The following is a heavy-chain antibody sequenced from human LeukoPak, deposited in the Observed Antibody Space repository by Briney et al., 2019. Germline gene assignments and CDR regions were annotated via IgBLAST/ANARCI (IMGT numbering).Heavy chain of an antibody. D-gene: IGHD6-19*01. CDR3: AGPVAQHDY. J-gene: IGHJ4*02. CDR1: GFTFSSYA. Sequence: GSLRLSCAASGFTFSSYAVSGVRQAPGKGLEWVSAISGSGGSTYYADSVKGWFTISRDNSKNTLYLQMNSLRAEDTAVYYCAGPVAQHDYWGQGTLVTISS. CDR2: ISGSGGST. V-gene: IGHV3-23*01.